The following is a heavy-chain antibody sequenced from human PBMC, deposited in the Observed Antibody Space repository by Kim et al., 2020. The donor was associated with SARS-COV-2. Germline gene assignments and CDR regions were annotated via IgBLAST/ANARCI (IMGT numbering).Heavy chain of an antibody. V-gene: IGHV1-3*01. CDR3: ARGYDYVWGSYRYERYFDY. CDR2: INAGNGNT. J-gene: IGHJ4*02. D-gene: IGHD3-16*02. CDR1: GYTFTSYA. Sequence: ASVKVSCKASGYTFTSYAMHWVRQAPGQRLEWMGWINAGNGNTKYSQKFQGRVTITRDTSASTAYMELSSLRSEDTAVYYCARGYDYVWGSYRYERYFDYRGQGTLVTVSS.